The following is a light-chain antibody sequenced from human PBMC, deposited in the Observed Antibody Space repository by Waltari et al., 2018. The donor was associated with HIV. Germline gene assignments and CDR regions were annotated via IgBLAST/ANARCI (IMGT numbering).Light chain of an antibody. CDR3: QSVDSSGSIWV. CDR2: KDS. V-gene: IGLV3-25*03. Sequence: PSVSVSPGQTATITCSGDALPKQYAYWYQQKPGQAPVLVIYKDSERPSGIPERFSGSSSGTTVTLTISGVQAEDEADYHCQSVDSSGSIWVFGGGTKLTVL. J-gene: IGLJ3*02. CDR1: ALPKQY.